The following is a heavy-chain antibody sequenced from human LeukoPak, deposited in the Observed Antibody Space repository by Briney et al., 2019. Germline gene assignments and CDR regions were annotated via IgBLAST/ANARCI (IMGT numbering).Heavy chain of an antibody. J-gene: IGHJ6*02. CDR3: ARAADVGTFYYYGMDV. D-gene: IGHD1-26*01. Sequence: GRSLRLSCAASGFTFSSYGMHWVRQAPGKGLEWVANIKEDGSEKYYVDSVKGRFTISRDNSKNTLYLQMNSLRAEDTAVYYCARAADVGTFYYYGMDVWGQGTTVTVSS. V-gene: IGHV3-7*01. CDR2: IKEDGSEK. CDR1: GFTFSSYG.